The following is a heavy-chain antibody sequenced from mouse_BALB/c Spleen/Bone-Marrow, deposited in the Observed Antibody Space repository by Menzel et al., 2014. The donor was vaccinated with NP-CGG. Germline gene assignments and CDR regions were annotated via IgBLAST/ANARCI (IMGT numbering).Heavy chain of an antibody. V-gene: IGHV1S81*02. Sequence: LVESGAELVKPGASVKLSCKASGYTFTSYYMYWVKPRPGQGLEWFGEINPSNGGTNFNEKFKNKATLTVDKSSSTAYMQLSSLTSEDSAVYYCSRGRRDALDYWGQGTSVTVSS. J-gene: IGHJ4*01. CDR1: GYTFTSYY. CDR3: SRGRRDALDY. CDR2: INPSNGGT.